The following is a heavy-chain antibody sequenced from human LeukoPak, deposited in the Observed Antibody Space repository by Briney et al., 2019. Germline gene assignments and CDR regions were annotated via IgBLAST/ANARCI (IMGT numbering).Heavy chain of an antibody. CDR3: ARGGHDYGVFDY. V-gene: IGHV3-23*01. CDR2: ISGSGGST. J-gene: IGHJ4*02. CDR1: GFTFSSYA. D-gene: IGHD4-17*01. Sequence: GGSLRLSCAASGFTFSSYAMSWVRQAPGKGLEWVSAISGSGGSTYYADSVKGRFTISRDNSKNTLYLQMNSLRAEDTAVYYCARGGHDYGVFDYWGQGTLVTVSS.